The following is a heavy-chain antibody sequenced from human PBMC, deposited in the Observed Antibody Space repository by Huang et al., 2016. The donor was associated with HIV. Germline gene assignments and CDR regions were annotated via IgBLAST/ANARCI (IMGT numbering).Heavy chain of an antibody. J-gene: IGHJ4*02. CDR3: ASQHIGAAATWF. CDR1: GDFISSTNYY. D-gene: IGHD6-13*01. CDR2: VYQSGST. Sequence: QLQLQESGPGQVKPSETLSLTCTVSGDFISSTNYYWGWIRQSPGKGLEWVGSVYQSGSTIYNPSLKSRVTLSVDTSRNQFSLRLNSGTAADTAVYYCASQHIGAAATWFWGRGTQVAVSS. V-gene: IGHV4-39*01.